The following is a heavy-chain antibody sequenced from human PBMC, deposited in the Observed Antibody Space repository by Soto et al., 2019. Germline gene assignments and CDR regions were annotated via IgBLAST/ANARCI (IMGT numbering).Heavy chain of an antibody. J-gene: IGHJ5*02. CDR2: INHSGST. CDR1: GGSFSGYY. CDR3: AREQRSATKTTYNWFDP. Sequence: SETLSLTCAVYGGSFSGYYWSWIRQPPGKGLEWIGEINHSGSTNYNPSLKSRVTISVDTSKNQFSLKLSSVTAADTAVYYCAREQRSATKTTYNWFDPWGQGTLVPSPQ. D-gene: IGHD1-26*01. V-gene: IGHV4-34*01.